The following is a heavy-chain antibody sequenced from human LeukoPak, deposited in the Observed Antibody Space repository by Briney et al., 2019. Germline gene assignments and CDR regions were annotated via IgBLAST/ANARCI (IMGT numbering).Heavy chain of an antibody. CDR1: GYTFTGYY. J-gene: IGHJ4*02. V-gene: IGHV1-18*04. CDR2: ISAYNGNT. D-gene: IGHD3-22*01. CDR3: ARDLIPPYYYDSSGYLRLDY. Sequence: GASVKVSCKASGYTFTGYYMHWVRQAPGQGLEWMGWISAYNGNTNYAQKLQGRVTMTTDTSTSTAYMELRSLRSDDTAVYYCARDLIPPYYYDSSGYLRLDYWGQGTLVTVSS.